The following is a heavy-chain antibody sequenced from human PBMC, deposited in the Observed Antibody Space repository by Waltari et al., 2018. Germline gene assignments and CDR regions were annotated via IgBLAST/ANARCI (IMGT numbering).Heavy chain of an antibody. CDR2: MNPTSAST. V-gene: IGHV1-8*03. D-gene: IGHD3-10*01. CDR1: GYSFTSYN. J-gene: IGHJ6*03. Sequence: QVQLVQSGAEVKKPGASVKVSCKASGYSFTSYNINWVRQAGGQGLEWMGWMNPTSASTGYAQQFQDRVTITSHTSIGTAYMELRSLRSEDTAIYYCARDYGSGTYYYMDVWGKGTTVTVYS. CDR3: ARDYGSGTYYYMDV.